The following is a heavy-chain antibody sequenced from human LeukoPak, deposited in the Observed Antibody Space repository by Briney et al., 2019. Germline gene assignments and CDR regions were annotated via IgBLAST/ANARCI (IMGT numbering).Heavy chain of an antibody. CDR2: IYSGGTT. CDR1: GLTVSSNY. CDR3: ASKLTTGY. V-gene: IGHV3-66*01. J-gene: IGHJ4*02. Sequence: GGSLRLSCVVSGLTVSSNYMSWVRQAPGKGLEWVSVIYSGGTTNYADSEKGRFLVYRDNSKNTLYLQMNSLRAEDTAVYYCASKLTTGYWGQGTLVTVSS. D-gene: IGHD4-17*01.